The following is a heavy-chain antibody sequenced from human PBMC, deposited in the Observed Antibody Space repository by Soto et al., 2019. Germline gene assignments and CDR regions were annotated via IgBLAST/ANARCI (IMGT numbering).Heavy chain of an antibody. Sequence: GRSLRLSCAASEFTFSSYSMNWVRQAPGKELEWVSSISSSSSYMYYADSVKGRFTISRDNAKNSLYLQMNSLRAEDTAVYYCARDPDAFDIWGQGTTVTV. CDR2: ISSSSSYM. J-gene: IGHJ3*02. CDR3: ARDPDAFDI. V-gene: IGHV3-21*01. CDR1: EFTFSSYS.